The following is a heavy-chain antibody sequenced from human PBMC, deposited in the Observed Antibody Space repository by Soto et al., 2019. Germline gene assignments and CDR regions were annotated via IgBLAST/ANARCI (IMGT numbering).Heavy chain of an antibody. J-gene: IGHJ5*02. CDR3: ARGSPTTVTTWFDT. Sequence: SVKVSCKASGGTFSNFAINWVRQAPGQGLEWMGGIIPVFGKAKYAQKFQGRVQFTADESTSTAYMEVNSLTSEDTAVYYCARGSPTTVTTWFDTWGQGTLVTVYS. V-gene: IGHV1-69*13. CDR2: IIPVFGKA. CDR1: GGTFSNFA. D-gene: IGHD4-17*01.